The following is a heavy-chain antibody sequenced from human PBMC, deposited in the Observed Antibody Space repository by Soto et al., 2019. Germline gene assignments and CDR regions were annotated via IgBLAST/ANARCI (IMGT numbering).Heavy chain of an antibody. CDR2: ISGRGAST. CDR3: AKDLHGDRDGYHYGADS. J-gene: IGHJ4*02. D-gene: IGHD4-17*01. V-gene: IGHV3-23*01. Sequence: PGGVLRGTCIAFGFTCSVNAMTWVRQAPGKGLEWVSGISGRGASTYYVDSVKGRFAISRDNSMNTLYLQLNSLRPEDTAMYYCAKDLHGDRDGYHYGADSWGQGTLATFSS. CDR1: GFTCSVNA.